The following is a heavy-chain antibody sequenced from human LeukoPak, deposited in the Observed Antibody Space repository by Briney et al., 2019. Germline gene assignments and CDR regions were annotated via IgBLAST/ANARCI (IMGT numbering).Heavy chain of an antibody. Sequence: GGSLRLSCAASGFTFNSFEMTWVRQAPGKGLEWVSYISSSASTIYYADSVKGRSTISRDNAKNSLYLQMNSLRAEDTAVYYCARSRSGYFRYFDYWGQGALVTVSS. CDR1: GFTFNSFE. V-gene: IGHV3-48*03. CDR2: ISSSASTI. CDR3: ARSRSGYFRYFDY. J-gene: IGHJ4*02. D-gene: IGHD3-22*01.